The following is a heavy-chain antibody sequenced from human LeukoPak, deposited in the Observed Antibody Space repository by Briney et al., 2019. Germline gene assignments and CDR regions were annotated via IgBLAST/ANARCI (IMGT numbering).Heavy chain of an antibody. V-gene: IGHV3-11*01. CDR2: ISNSGNTI. J-gene: IGHJ4*02. D-gene: IGHD3-16*01. CDR1: GFTFGDYY. CDR3: ARYRVITNDYFDS. Sequence: GGSLRLSCAASGFTFGDYYMTWIRQAPGKGLEWVSYISNSGNTIKEADSVKGRITIPRDNAQNSLFLQMKSLRAEDTAVYYCARYRVITNDYFDSWGQGTLVTVSS.